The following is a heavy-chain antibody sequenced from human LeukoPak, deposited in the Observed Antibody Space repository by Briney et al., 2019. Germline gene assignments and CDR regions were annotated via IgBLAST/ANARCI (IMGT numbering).Heavy chain of an antibody. J-gene: IGHJ6*03. CDR1: GNFISTGSCY. CDR2: IYTNGRT. Sequence: SQTLSLTCSVSGNFISTGSCYWSWIRQPAGKGLEWIGHIYTNGRTDYNPSLKSRVTISVDKSKNQFALRLSSVTAADTAVYYCARELRWYYYMDVWGKGTTVTVSS. D-gene: IGHD4-23*01. V-gene: IGHV4-61*09. CDR3: ARELRWYYYMDV.